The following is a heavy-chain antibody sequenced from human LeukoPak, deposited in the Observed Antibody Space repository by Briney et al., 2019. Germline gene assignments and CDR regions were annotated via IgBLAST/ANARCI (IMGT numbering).Heavy chain of an antibody. D-gene: IGHD3-16*01. CDR2: ISYDESNE. CDR1: GFTFSSYG. J-gene: IGHJ6*02. V-gene: IGHV3-30*03. CDR3: ARGGGLDV. Sequence: GGSLRLSCAASGFTFSSYGMHWVRQAPGKGLEWVAAISYDESNEYYVDSVKGRFTVSRDNSKNTLYLQMSNLRAEDTAVYFCARGGGLDVWGQGATVTVSS.